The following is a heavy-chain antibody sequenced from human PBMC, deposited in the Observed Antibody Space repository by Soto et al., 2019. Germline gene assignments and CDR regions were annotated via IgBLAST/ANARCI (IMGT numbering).Heavy chain of an antibody. V-gene: IGHV1-18*01. J-gene: IGHJ4*02. CDR1: GYTFTSYG. CDR2: ISAYNGNT. D-gene: IGHD6-13*01. CDR3: ARDWAAAGPFDY. Sequence: QVQLVQSGAEVKKPGASVKVSCKASGYTFTSYGISWVRQAPGQGLEWMGWISAYNGNTNYAQKPQGRVTRTTDTSPSTAYTELRSLRSDDTAVYSCARDWAAAGPFDYWGQGTLVTVSS.